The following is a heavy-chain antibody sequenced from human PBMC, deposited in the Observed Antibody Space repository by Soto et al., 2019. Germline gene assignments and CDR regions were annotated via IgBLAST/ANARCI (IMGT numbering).Heavy chain of an antibody. CDR1: GFTFRGYF. CDR2: TTYDGSDK. Sequence: QVQLVESGGGVVQPGTSLRVSCVGSGFTFRGYFIHWVRQAPGKGLEWVALTTYDGSDKYYDDSARGRFTISRENSKNTVDLQMDSLTLEDATLYYCARWGTTGGLDVWGQGTLVSV. J-gene: IGHJ1*01. D-gene: IGHD3-16*01. V-gene: IGHV3-30*03. CDR3: ARWGTTGGLDV.